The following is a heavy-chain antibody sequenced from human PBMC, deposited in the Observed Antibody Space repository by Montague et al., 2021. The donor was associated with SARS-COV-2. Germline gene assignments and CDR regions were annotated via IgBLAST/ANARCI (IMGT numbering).Heavy chain of an antibody. D-gene: IGHD3-22*01. CDR1: GFTFSSYE. V-gene: IGHV3-48*03. CDR3: ARGALWVVVGITAPLNFDY. J-gene: IGHJ4*02. CDR2: ISSSGSTI. Sequence: SLRLSCAASGFTFSSYEMNWVRQAPGKGLEWVSYISSSGSTIYYADSVKGRFTISRDNAKNSLYLQMTSLRAEDTAVYYCARGALWVVVGITAPLNFDYXGQGTLVTVSS.